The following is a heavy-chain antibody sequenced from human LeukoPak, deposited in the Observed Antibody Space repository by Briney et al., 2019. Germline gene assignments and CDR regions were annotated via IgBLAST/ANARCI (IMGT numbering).Heavy chain of an antibody. J-gene: IGHJ5*02. CDR3: AKKGGYCSSTSCYSWFDP. V-gene: IGHV3-21*01. D-gene: IGHD2-2*03. Sequence: GSLRLSCAASGFTFSSYSMNWVRQVPGKGLEWGSSISSSSSYIYYADSVKGRFTISRDNAKNSLYLQMNSLRAEDTAVYYCAKKGGYCSSTSCYSWFDPWGQGTLVTVSS. CDR1: GFTFSSYS. CDR2: ISSSSSYI.